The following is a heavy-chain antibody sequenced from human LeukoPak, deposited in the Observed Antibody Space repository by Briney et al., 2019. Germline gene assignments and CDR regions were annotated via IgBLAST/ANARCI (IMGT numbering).Heavy chain of an antibody. V-gene: IGHV3-53*01. CDR1: GFTVSSNY. J-gene: IGHJ4*02. CDR3: ARDSYYGSGSYYRYTFDY. Sequence: GGSLRVSCAASGFTVSSNYMSWVRQAPGKGLEWVSVIYSGGSTYYADSVKGRFTISRDNSKNTLYLQMNSLRAEDTAVYYCARDSYYGSGSYYRYTFDYWGQGTLVTVSS. CDR2: IYSGGST. D-gene: IGHD3-10*01.